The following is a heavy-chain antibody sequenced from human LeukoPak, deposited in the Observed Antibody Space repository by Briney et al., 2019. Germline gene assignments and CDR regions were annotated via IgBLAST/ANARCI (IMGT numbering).Heavy chain of an antibody. CDR2: ISYDGSNK. CDR1: GFTPGSYA. V-gene: IGHV3-30*04. Sequence: GGSLTLSCVAAGFTPGSYAMHWVRPAPGRGLEWVAAISYDGSNKYYADSLKARFTTSRDNSKNTLYLQMNSLRAEDTAVYYCAREAAMVNFDYWGEGTLVTVSS. J-gene: IGHJ4*02. D-gene: IGHD5-18*01. CDR3: AREAAMVNFDY.